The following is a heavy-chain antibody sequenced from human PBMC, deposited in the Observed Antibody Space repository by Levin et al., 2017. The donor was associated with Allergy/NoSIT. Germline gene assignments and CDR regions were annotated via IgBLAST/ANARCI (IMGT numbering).Heavy chain of an antibody. Sequence: MASETLSLTCTVSGGSISSSSYYWGWIRQPPGKGLEWIGSIYYSGSTYYNPSLKSRVTISVDTSKNQFSLKLSSVTAADTAVYYCARRESVAGTGENWFDPWGQGTLVTVSS. CDR2: IYYSGST. CDR1: GGSISSSSYY. CDR3: ARRESVAGTGENWFDP. V-gene: IGHV4-39*01. J-gene: IGHJ5*02. D-gene: IGHD6-19*01.